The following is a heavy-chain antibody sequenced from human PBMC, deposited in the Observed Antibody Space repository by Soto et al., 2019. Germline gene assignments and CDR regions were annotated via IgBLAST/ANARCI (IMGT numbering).Heavy chain of an antibody. J-gene: IGHJ6*02. D-gene: IGHD6-19*01. Sequence: QVQLEQSGAEVKKPGDSMKVSCKASGYTFTTYGISWVRQAPGQGLEWMGWINGYNGNTDYPQKLQGRVTMTTDTATSTAYTELRSLRSDDTAVYYCAREGSAPYYYYGMDVWGQWTTGTVSS. CDR1: GYTFTTYG. CDR3: AREGSAPYYYYGMDV. CDR2: INGYNGNT. V-gene: IGHV1-18*01.